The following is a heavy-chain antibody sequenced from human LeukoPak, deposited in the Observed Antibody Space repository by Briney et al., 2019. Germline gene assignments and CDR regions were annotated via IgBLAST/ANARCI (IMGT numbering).Heavy chain of an antibody. D-gene: IGHD5-12*01. J-gene: IGHJ6*03. CDR3: ARDNRGYSGYDSGGYYYYYYYMDV. CDR2: IYSGGST. V-gene: IGHV3-53*05. CDR1: GFTVSSNY. Sequence: PGGSLRLSCAASGFTVSSNYMSWVRQAPGKGLEWVSVIYSGGSTYYADSVKGRFTISRDNSKNTLYLQMNSLRAEDTAVYYCARDNRGYSGYDSGGYYYYYYYMDVWGKGTTVTVSS.